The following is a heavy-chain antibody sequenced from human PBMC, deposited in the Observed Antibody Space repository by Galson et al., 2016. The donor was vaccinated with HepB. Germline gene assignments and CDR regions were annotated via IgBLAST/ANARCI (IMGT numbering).Heavy chain of an antibody. CDR2: ISSSGNT. CDR1: GDSISGGHHY. J-gene: IGHJ4*02. Sequence: TLSLTCTVSGDSISGGHHYWTWIRQLPGKGLEWIAYISSSGNTYYNSSLKSRVSISVDTSKNQFSLKVNSVTAADTAVYYCARSLPPEFWGQGTLVTFAS. V-gene: IGHV4-31*03. CDR3: ARSLPPEF.